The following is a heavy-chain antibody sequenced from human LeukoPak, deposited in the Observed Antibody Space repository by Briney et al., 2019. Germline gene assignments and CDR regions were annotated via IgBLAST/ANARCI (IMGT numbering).Heavy chain of an antibody. J-gene: IGHJ4*02. Sequence: GGSLRLSCAASGFTFSSYSMNWVRQAPGKGLEWVSSISSSSSYIYYADSVKGRFTISRDNAKNSLYLQMNSLRAEDTAGYYCARDLVAVAGLSFDYWGQGTLVTVSS. V-gene: IGHV3-21*01. CDR3: ARDLVAVAGLSFDY. D-gene: IGHD6-19*01. CDR2: ISSSSSYI. CDR1: GFTFSSYS.